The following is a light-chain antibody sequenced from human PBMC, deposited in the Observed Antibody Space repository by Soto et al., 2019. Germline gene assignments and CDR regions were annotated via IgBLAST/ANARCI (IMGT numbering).Light chain of an antibody. CDR3: QQYSNWPPYT. CDR1: QSVSSN. V-gene: IGKV3-15*01. Sequence: EIVMTQSPATLSVSPGERATLSCRASQSVSSNLAWYQQKPGQAPRLLIYGASTRATGIPARFSGSGSGTEFTLTISSLQSEDVAVYYCQQYSNWPPYTFGQGTKLEIK. J-gene: IGKJ2*01. CDR2: GAS.